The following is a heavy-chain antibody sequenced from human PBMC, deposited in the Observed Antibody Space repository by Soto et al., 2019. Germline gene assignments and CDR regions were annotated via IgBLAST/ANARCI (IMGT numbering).Heavy chain of an antibody. CDR3: ASWSVLGPDYYYGMDV. CDR2: INPSGGST. J-gene: IGHJ6*01. CDR1: GNTFTNYY. Sequence: GASVEVDCKESGNTFTNYYMHSVLPAPAKGLEWMGIINPSGGSTSYAQKFQGRVTMTRDTSTSTVYMELSSLRSEDTAVYYCASWSVLGPDYYYGMDVRGQGTTVIV. V-gene: IGHV1-46*03. D-gene: IGHD3-3*01.